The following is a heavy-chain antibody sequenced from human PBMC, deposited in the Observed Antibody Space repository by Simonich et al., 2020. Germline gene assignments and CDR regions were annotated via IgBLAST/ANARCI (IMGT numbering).Heavy chain of an antibody. J-gene: IGHJ4*02. CDR3: ARANERDY. CDR1: GFTFSSYS. D-gene: IGHD1-1*01. CDR2: IRSSISYI. Sequence: EVQLVESGGGLVKPRGSLRLSCAASGFTFSSYSMNWVRQAPGKGLEWISSIRSSISYIYYADSVKGRFTISRDNAKNSLYLQMNSLRAEDTAVYYCARANERDYWGQGTLVTVSS. V-gene: IGHV3-21*01.